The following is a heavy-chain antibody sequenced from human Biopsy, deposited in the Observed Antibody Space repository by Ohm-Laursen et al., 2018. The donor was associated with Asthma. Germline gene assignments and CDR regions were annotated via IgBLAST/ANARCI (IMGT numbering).Heavy chain of an antibody. V-gene: IGHV1-18*01. J-gene: IGHJ4*02. CDR3: ARRSYNWDDIDS. CDR1: GYTFTRYG. Sequence: ASVKVSCKASGYTFTRYGIAWVRQAPGRGLEWVGWISVYNGDTNSAQKLQDRVTLTTDTYTDTAYMELRSLRSDDTAVYYCARRSYNWDDIDSWSQGTLVTVSS. D-gene: IGHD1-1*01. CDR2: ISVYNGDT.